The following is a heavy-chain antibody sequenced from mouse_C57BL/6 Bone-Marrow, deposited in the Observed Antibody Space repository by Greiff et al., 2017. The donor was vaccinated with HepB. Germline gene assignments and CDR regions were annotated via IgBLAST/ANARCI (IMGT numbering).Heavy chain of an antibody. CDR2: ISSGSSTI. D-gene: IGHD1-1*01. CDR3: AWITTVVATEYFDV. Sequence: EVMLVESGGGLVKPGGSLKLSCAASGFTFSDYGMHWVRQAPEKGLEWVAYISSGSSTIYYADTVKGRFTISRDNAKNTLFLQMTSLRSEDTAMYYCAWITTVVATEYFDVWGTGTTVTVSS. J-gene: IGHJ1*03. CDR1: GFTFSDYG. V-gene: IGHV5-17*01.